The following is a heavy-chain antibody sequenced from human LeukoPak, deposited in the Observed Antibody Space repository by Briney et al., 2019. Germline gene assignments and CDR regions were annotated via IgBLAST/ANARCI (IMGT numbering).Heavy chain of an antibody. D-gene: IGHD1-26*01. CDR3: ATSSGSYDPAVD. J-gene: IGHJ4*02. CDR2: IYYSGST. Sequence: SETLSLTCTVSGGSISSYYWSWIRQPPGKGLEWIGYIYYSGSTNYNPSLKSRVTISVDTSKNKFSLKRSSVTAADTPVYYCATSSGSYDPAVDWGQGTLVTVSS. V-gene: IGHV4-59*08. CDR1: GGSISSYY.